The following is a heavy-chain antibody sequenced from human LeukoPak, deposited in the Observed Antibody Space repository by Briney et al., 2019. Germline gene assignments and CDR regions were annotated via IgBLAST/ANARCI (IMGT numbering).Heavy chain of an antibody. CDR3: ARQTCRGATCYRVDQYYYMDV. CDR1: GGSISSYY. V-gene: IGHV4-59*08. J-gene: IGHJ6*03. D-gene: IGHD2-15*01. Sequence: SETLSLTCTVSGGSISSYYWSWIRQPPGKGLEWIGYIYYSGSTNYNPSLKSRVTISVDTSKNQFSLKLASVTAADTGVYYCARQTCRGATCYRVDQYYYMDVWGKGTTVTVSS. CDR2: IYYSGST.